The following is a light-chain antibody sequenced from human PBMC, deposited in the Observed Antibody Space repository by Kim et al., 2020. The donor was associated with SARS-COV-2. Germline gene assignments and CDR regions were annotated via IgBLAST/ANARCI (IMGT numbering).Light chain of an antibody. Sequence: APGKTARITWGGNNIGSKSVHVYQQKPGQAPVLVIYYASDRPSGIPERFSGSNSGNTATLTISRVEAGDEADYYCQVWDSSSDHRVFGGGTKLTVL. V-gene: IGLV3-21*04. CDR2: YAS. CDR3: QVWDSSSDHRV. J-gene: IGLJ3*02. CDR1: NIGSKS.